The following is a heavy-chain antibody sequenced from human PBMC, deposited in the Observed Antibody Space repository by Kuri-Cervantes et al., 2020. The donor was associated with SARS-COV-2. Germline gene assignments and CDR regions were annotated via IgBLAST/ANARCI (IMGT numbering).Heavy chain of an antibody. CDR3: AREDYDFWRSPYYYYMDV. J-gene: IGHJ6*03. CDR1: GFTFSSYA. CDR2: ISGSGGST. D-gene: IGHD3-3*01. V-gene: IGHV3-23*01. Sequence: GGSLRLSCAASGFTFSSYAMSWVRQAPGKGLEWVSAISGSGGSTYYADSVKGRFTISRDNAKNSLYLQMNSLRAEDTAVYYCAREDYDFWRSPYYYYMDVWGKGTTVTVSS.